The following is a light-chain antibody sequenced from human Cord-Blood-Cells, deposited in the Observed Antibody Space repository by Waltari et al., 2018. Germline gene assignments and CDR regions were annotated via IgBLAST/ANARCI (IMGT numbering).Light chain of an antibody. CDR1: QSVLYSSNNKNE. Sequence: DIVMTQSPDPLAVSLGESATINCNSSQSVLYSSNNKNELAWYQQKPGQPPKLLIYWASTRESGVPDRFSGSGSGTDFTLTISSLQAEDVAVYYCQQYYSTPYTFGQGTKLEIK. CDR2: WAS. V-gene: IGKV4-1*01. J-gene: IGKJ2*01. CDR3: QQYYSTPYT.